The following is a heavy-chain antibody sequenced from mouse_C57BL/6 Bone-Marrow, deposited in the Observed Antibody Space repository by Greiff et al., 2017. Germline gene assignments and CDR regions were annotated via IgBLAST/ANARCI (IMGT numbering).Heavy chain of an antibody. V-gene: IGHV5-16*01. CDR1: GFTFSDYY. J-gene: IGHJ2*01. CDR2: INYDGSST. CDR3: ARTDSRYFDY. Sequence: EVQLVESEGGLVQPGSSMKLSCTASGFTFSDYYMAWVRQVPEKGLEWVANINYDGSSTYYLDSLKSRFIISRDNAKNILYLQMSSLKSEDTATYYCARTDSRYFDYWGQGTTLTVSS.